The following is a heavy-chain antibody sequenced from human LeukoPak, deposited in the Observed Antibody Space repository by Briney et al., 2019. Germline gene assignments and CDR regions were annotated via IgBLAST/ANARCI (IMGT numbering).Heavy chain of an antibody. CDR1: GYTFTGYY. D-gene: IGHD2-15*01. V-gene: IGHV1-2*02. CDR2: INPNSGGT. CDR3: ARVSTPSCSGGSCYSDDY. Sequence: ASVKVSCKASGYTFTGYYMHWVRQAPGQGLEWMGWINPNSGGTNYAQKFQGRVTITADESTSTAYMELSSLRSEDTAVYYCARVSTPSCSGGSCYSDDYWGQGTLVTVSS. J-gene: IGHJ4*02.